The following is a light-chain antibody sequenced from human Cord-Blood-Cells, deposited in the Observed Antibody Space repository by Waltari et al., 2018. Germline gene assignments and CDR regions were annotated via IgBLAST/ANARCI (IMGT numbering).Light chain of an antibody. CDR1: SSDGGSYNL. CDR2: EGS. J-gene: IGLJ3*02. CDR3: CSYAGSSTWV. V-gene: IGLV2-23*01. Sequence: QSALTQPASLSGSPGQSITISCTGTSSDGGSYNLVSWYQQHPGKAPKLMIYEGSKRPSGVSNRFSGSKSGNTASLTISGLQAEDEADYYCCSYAGSSTWVFGGGTKLTVL.